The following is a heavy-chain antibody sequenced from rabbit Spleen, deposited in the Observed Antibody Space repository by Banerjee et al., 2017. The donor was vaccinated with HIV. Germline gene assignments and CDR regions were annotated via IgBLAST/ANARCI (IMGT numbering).Heavy chain of an antibody. CDR3: ARDLVAVIGWNFDF. J-gene: IGHJ4*01. Sequence: QQQLVESGGGLVKPGASLTITCTASGFSFTDRCVMCWVRQAPGKGLEWIACINVSTGTAVYATWAKGRFTMSSTSSTTVALKMTALTAADTATYFCARDLVAVIGWNFDFWGPGTLVTVS. D-gene: IGHD1-1*01. V-gene: IGHV1S45*01. CDR2: INVSTGTA. CDR1: GFSFTDRCV.